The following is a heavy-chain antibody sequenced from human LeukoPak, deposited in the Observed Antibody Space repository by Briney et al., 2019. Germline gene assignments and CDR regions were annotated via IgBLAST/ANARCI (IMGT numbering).Heavy chain of an antibody. CDR3: ARDWSPGYYYFDY. Sequence: PGRSLRLSCAASGFTFSSYGMHWVRQAPGKGLEWVSSISSSSSYIYYADSVKGRFTISRDNAKNSLYLQMNSLRAEDTAVYYCARDWSPGYYYFDYWGQGTLVTVSS. D-gene: IGHD1-26*01. CDR2: ISSSSSYI. V-gene: IGHV3-21*01. CDR1: GFTFSSYG. J-gene: IGHJ4*02.